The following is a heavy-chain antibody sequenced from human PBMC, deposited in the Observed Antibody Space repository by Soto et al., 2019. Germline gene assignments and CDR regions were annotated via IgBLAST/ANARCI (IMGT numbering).Heavy chain of an antibody. V-gene: IGHV1-69*13. CDR2: IIPIFGTA. J-gene: IGHJ3*02. D-gene: IGHD6-13*01. CDR3: ARGRIAAAGHRDAFDI. Sequence: SVKVSCKASGGTFSSYAISWVRQAPGQGLEWMGGIIPIFGTANYAQKFQGRVTITADESTSTAYMELSSLRSEDTALYYCARGRIAAAGHRDAFDIWGQGTMVTVSS. CDR1: GGTFSSYA.